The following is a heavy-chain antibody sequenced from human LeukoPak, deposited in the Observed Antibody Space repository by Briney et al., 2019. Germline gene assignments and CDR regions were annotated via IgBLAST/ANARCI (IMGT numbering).Heavy chain of an antibody. V-gene: IGHV3-21*01. Sequence: RPGGSLRLSCAASGFTFSDYNMNWVRQAPGKGLEWVSSISSSSSYIYYADSVKGRFTISRDNAKNSLYLQMNSLRVEDTALYYCATYSGGYRDNWGQGTLVTVSS. J-gene: IGHJ4*02. CDR2: ISSSSSYI. CDR3: ATYSGGYRDN. CDR1: GFTFSDYN. D-gene: IGHD1-26*01.